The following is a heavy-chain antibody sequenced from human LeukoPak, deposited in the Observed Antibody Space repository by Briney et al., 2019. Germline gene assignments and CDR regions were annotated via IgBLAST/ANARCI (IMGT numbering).Heavy chain of an antibody. V-gene: IGHV4-39*01. CDR3: ARPINDYYDSSGSYYFDY. Sequence: SETLSLTCTVSGGSISGSSYYWGWIRQPPGKGLEWIGSIYYSGSTYYNPSLKSRVTISVDTSKNQFSLKLSSVTAADTAVYYCARPINDYYDSSGSYYFDYWGQGTLVTVSS. J-gene: IGHJ4*02. D-gene: IGHD3-22*01. CDR1: GGSISGSSYY. CDR2: IYYSGST.